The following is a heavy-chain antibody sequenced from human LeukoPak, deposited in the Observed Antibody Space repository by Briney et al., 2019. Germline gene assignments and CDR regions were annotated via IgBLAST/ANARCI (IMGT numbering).Heavy chain of an antibody. Sequence: GASVKVSCKASGYTFTGYYMHWVRQAPGQGLEWMGWINPNSGGTNYAQKFQGRVTMTRDTSISTAYMELSRLRSDDTAVYYCARDPRFYCSGGSCQGDWGQGTLVIVSS. CDR2: INPNSGGT. CDR1: GYTFTGYY. J-gene: IGHJ4*02. CDR3: ARDPRFYCSGGSCQGD. V-gene: IGHV1-2*02. D-gene: IGHD2-15*01.